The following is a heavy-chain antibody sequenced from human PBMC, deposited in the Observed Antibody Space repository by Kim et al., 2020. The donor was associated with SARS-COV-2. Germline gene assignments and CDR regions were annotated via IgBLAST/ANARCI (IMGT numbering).Heavy chain of an antibody. CDR1: GYTFNSYG. Sequence: ASVKVSCKASGYTFNSYGISWVRQAPGQGLDWMGWISDSSGKTMYAQKFQGRVTLTIDTSTNTAYMELRSLRSDDTAIYYCARDDGDYAIFDYWGQGTLVTVSS. CDR3: ARDDGDYAIFDY. V-gene: IGHV1-18*01. CDR2: ISDSSGKT. D-gene: IGHD4-17*01. J-gene: IGHJ4*02.